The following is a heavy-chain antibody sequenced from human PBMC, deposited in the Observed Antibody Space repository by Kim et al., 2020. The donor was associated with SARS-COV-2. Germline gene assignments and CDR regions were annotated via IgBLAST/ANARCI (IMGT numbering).Heavy chain of an antibody. J-gene: IGHJ4*02. CDR1: GFTFGDYA. V-gene: IGHV3-49*04. CDR2: IRSKAYGGTT. CDR3: MVDYYDSSGYYYGGYY. D-gene: IGHD3-22*01. Sequence: GGSLRLSCTASGFTFGDYAMSWVRQAPGKGLEWVGFIRSKAYGGTTEYAASVKGRFTISRDDSKSIAYLQMNSLKTEDTAVYYCMVDYYDSSGYYYGGYYWGQGTLVTVSS.